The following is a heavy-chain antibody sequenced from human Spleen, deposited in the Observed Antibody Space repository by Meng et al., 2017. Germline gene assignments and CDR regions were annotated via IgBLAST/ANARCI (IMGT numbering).Heavy chain of an antibody. D-gene: IGHD3-22*01. CDR2: IHQSGST. V-gene: IGHV4-4*02. CDR1: GASIDTDNW. CDR3: ARGYYSDSH. Sequence: QVQLQESGPGLVKPSGTLSLTCAVSGASIDTDNWWTWVRQSPGKGLEWIGEIHQSGSTNYHPSLKSRVTLSVDKSKNQFSLKVNSVTAADTAVYYCARGYYSDSHWGQGTLVTVS. J-gene: IGHJ4*02.